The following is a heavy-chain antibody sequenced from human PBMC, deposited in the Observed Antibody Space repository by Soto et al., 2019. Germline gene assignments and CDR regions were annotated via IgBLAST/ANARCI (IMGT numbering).Heavy chain of an antibody. D-gene: IGHD6-13*01. CDR2: IWYDGSNK. CDR3: ARDRIAAAGDYYFDY. Sequence: VQLVESGGGVVQPGRSLRLSCAASGFTFSSYGMHWVRQAPGKGLEWVAVIWYDGSNKYYADSVKGRFTISRDNSKNTLYLQMNSLRAEDTAVYYCARDRIAAAGDYYFDYWGQGTLVTVSS. J-gene: IGHJ4*02. V-gene: IGHV3-33*01. CDR1: GFTFSSYG.